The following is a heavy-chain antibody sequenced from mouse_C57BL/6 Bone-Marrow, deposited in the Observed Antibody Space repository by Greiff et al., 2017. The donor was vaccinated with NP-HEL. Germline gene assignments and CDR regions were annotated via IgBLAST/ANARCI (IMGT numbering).Heavy chain of an antibody. V-gene: IGHV1-50*01. CDR3: ASDDGSGVFAY. D-gene: IGHD2-3*01. J-gene: IGHJ3*01. CDR1: GYTFTSYW. Sequence: VQLQQPGAELVKPGASVKLSCKASGYTFTSYWMPWVKQRPGQGFEWIGEIDPSDSYTNYNQKFKGKATLTVDTSSSTAYMQLSSLTSEDSAVYYCASDDGSGVFAYWGQGTLVTVSA. CDR2: IDPSDSYT.